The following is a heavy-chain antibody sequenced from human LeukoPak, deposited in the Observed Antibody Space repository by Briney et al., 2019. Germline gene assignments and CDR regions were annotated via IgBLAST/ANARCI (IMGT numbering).Heavy chain of an antibody. V-gene: IGHV3-9*01. CDR2: IGWNSGSI. CDR3: AKDISGRYCSGGSCYVFHY. Sequence: PGGSLRLSCAASGFTFDDYAMHWVRQAPGKGLEWVSGIGWNSGSIGYADSVKGRFTISRDNAKNSLYLQMNSLRAEDTALYYCAKDISGRYCSGGSCYVFHYWGQGTLVTVSS. J-gene: IGHJ4*02. CDR1: GFTFDDYA. D-gene: IGHD2-15*01.